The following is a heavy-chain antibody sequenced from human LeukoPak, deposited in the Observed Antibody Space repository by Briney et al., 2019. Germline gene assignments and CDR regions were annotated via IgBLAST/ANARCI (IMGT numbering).Heavy chain of an antibody. CDR3: ARDNSMTEFDY. V-gene: IGHV1-2*02. CDR2: TYPNSGGT. J-gene: IGHJ4*02. CDR1: GYTFTDYC. Sequence: ASVKVSRKASGYTFTDYCLHWVRLAPAPGLEWMGLTYPNSGGTNYEQRFQVRVTMTRDTSISTAYMELSRLTSDDTAVYYCARDNSMTEFDYWGQGTLVTVSS.